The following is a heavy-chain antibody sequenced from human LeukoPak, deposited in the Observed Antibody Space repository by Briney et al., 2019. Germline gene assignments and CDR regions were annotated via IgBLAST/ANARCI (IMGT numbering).Heavy chain of an antibody. CDR3: ARHPPYGTYYYLGMDV. CDR1: GGSISSYY. J-gene: IGHJ6*02. D-gene: IGHD3-10*01. V-gene: IGHV4-59*01. CDR2: IYYSGST. Sequence: SETLSLTCTVSGGSISSYYWSWIRLPPGKGLEWIGYIYYSGSTNYNPSLKSRVTISVDTSKNQFSLKLSSVTAADTAVYYCARHPPYGTYYYLGMDVWGQGTTVTVSS.